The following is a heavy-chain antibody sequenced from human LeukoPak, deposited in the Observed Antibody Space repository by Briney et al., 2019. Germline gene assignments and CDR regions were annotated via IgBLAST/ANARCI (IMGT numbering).Heavy chain of an antibody. J-gene: IGHJ5*02. CDR3: AKAELDP. V-gene: IGHV3-9*01. Sequence: PGGSLRLSCAASGFTFDDYAMHWVRQAPGKGLEWASGISWNSGSIGYADSVKGRFTVSRDNAKNSLYLQMNSLRAEDTALYYCAKAELDPWGQGTLVTVSS. CDR1: GFTFDDYA. CDR2: ISWNSGSI.